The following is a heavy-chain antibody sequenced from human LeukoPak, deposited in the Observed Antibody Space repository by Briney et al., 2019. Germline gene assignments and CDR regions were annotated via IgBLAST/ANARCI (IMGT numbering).Heavy chain of an antibody. Sequence: GGSLRLSCAASGFTFSSYWMHWVRQAPGKGLVWVSRINSDGSSTSYADSVNGRFTISRDNAKNTLYLQMNSLRAEDTAVYYCAHYDSSSYHAFDIWGQGTMVTVSS. J-gene: IGHJ3*02. V-gene: IGHV3-74*01. CDR3: AHYDSSSYHAFDI. D-gene: IGHD3-22*01. CDR2: INSDGSST. CDR1: GFTFSSYW.